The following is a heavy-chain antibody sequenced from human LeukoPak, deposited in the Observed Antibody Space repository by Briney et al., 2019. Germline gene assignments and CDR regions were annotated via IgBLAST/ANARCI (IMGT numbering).Heavy chain of an antibody. Sequence: SETLSLTCTVSGGSISSGSYYWGWIRQPPGKGLEWIGSIYYSGSTYYNPSLKSRVTISVDTSKNQFSLKLSSVTAADTAVYYCARDTLIAAFDYWGQGTLVTVSS. J-gene: IGHJ4*02. V-gene: IGHV4-39*07. CDR1: GGSISSGSYY. D-gene: IGHD6-13*01. CDR3: ARDTLIAAFDY. CDR2: IYYSGST.